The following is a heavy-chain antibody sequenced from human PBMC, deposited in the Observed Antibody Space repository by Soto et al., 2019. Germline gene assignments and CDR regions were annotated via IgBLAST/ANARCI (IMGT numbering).Heavy chain of an antibody. CDR3: AREMDYGDYVLRYGMDV. D-gene: IGHD4-17*01. Sequence: GGSLRLCCAASGFTFSSYGMHWVRQAPGKGLEWVAVIWYDGSNKYYADSVKGRFTISRDNSKNTLYLQMNSLRAEDTAVYYCAREMDYGDYVLRYGMDVWGQGTTVTVSS. CDR1: GFTFSSYG. CDR2: IWYDGSNK. J-gene: IGHJ6*02. V-gene: IGHV3-33*01.